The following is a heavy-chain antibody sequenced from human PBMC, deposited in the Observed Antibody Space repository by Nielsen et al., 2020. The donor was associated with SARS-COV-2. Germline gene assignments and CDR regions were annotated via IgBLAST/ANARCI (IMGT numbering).Heavy chain of an antibody. Sequence: GESLKISCAASGFTFDDYAMHWVRQAPGKGLEWVSLISWDGGSTYYADSVKGRFTISRDNSKNSLYLQMNSLRAEDTALYYCAKDKRGTAMVTWWFDYWGQGTLVTVSP. CDR1: GFTFDDYA. V-gene: IGHV3-43D*03. J-gene: IGHJ4*02. D-gene: IGHD5-18*01. CDR3: AKDKRGTAMVTWWFDY. CDR2: ISWDGGST.